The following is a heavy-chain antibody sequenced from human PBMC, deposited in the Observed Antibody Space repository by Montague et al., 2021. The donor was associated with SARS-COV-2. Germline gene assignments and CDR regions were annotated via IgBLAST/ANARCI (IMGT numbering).Heavy chain of an antibody. CDR3: AGDRGRFWHFDL. V-gene: IGHV4-59*01. J-gene: IGHJ2*01. Sequence: SETLSLTCTVSGGSISSYYWNWIRQSPGKGLEWIGYIYYSGSTKXXPSFKSRVTMLVDTSKRQMSLRLNSVTAADTAVYYCAGDRGRFWHFDLWGRGTLVTVSS. CDR1: GGSISSYY. CDR2: IYYSGST. D-gene: IGHD5-12*01.